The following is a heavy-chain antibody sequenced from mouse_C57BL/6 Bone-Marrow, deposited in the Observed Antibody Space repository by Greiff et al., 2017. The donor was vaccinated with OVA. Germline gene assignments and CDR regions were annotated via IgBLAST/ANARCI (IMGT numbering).Heavy chain of an antibody. CDR1: GYAFTNYL. J-gene: IGHJ1*03. D-gene: IGHD1-1*01. CDR3: ARGTVVDSLWYFDV. Sequence: VKLMESGAELVRPGTSVKVSCKASGYAFTNYLIEWVKQRPGQGLAWIGVINPGSGGTNYNEKFTGKATLTADKSSSTAYMQLSSLTSEDSAVYFCARGTVVDSLWYFDVWGTGTTVTVSS. V-gene: IGHV1-54*01. CDR2: INPGSGGT.